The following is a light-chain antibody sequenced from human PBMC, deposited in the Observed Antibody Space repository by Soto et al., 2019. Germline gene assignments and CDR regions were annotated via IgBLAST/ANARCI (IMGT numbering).Light chain of an antibody. Sequence: DIQLTQSPSFLSASVGDRVTITCRASQGINSYLAWYQQKPGKAPKLLIYAASILQSGVPSRFSGSGSGTEFTLTISSLQPEDFATYFCQQLNTYPPFTFGPGTKVDIK. CDR1: QGINSY. CDR2: AAS. CDR3: QQLNTYPPFT. J-gene: IGKJ3*01. V-gene: IGKV1-9*01.